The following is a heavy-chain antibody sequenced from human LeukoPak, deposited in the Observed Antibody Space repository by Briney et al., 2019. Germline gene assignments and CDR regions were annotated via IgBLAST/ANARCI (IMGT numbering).Heavy chain of an antibody. V-gene: IGHV3-30*04. CDR1: GFTFSSYA. J-gene: IGHJ4*02. CDR3: ARVTTVVTRARGASFDC. Sequence: GGSLRLSCAASGFTFSSYAMHWVRQAPGKGLEWVAVISYDGSNKYYADSVKGRFTISRDNSKNTLYLQKNSLRAEDTVVYYCARVTTVVTRARGASFDCWGQGTLVTVSS. CDR2: ISYDGSNK. D-gene: IGHD4-23*01.